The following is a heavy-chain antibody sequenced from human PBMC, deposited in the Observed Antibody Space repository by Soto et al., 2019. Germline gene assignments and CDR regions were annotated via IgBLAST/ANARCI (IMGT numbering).Heavy chain of an antibody. J-gene: IGHJ4*02. CDR1: GFTFSNYA. CDR2: ISGRGGST. Sequence: GGSLRLSCAASGFTFSNYAMNWVRQAPGKGLEWVSTISGRGGSTYYADSVKGRFTISRDNSKNILYLQMNSLRAEDTAVYYCAKATMTLVVIRLDSWGQGTLVTVSS. CDR3: AKATMTLVVIRLDS. D-gene: IGHD3-22*01. V-gene: IGHV3-23*01.